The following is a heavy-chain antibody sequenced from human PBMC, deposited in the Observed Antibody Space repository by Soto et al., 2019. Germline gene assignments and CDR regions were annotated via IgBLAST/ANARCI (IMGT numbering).Heavy chain of an antibody. CDR1: AGTFSSYA. J-gene: IGHJ6*02. Sequence: QVQLVQSGAEVKKPGSSVKVSCKASAGTFSSYAISWVRQAPGQGLEWMGGIIPIFGTATYAQEFQGRVTITADESTCTAYMELRSLRSEDTAVYYCARNPDTNCYYGIDVWGQGTTVTVSS. V-gene: IGHV1-69*12. CDR2: IIPIFGTA. CDR3: ARNPDTNCYYGIDV.